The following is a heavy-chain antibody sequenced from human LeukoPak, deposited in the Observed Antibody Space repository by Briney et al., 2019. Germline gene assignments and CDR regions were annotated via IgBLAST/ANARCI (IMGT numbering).Heavy chain of an antibody. CDR3: ARHSWVIPVADHFDY. V-gene: IGHV4-39*01. D-gene: IGHD6-19*01. CDR2: TYHTGSA. Sequence: SETLSLTCTVSGGSISSSYYYWGWIRQPPGKGLEWIGTTYHTGSAYYNPSLRSRVTISIDTSKNQFSLKLNSVTAADTAVYYCARHSWVIPVADHFDYWGQGTLVIVSS. J-gene: IGHJ4*02. CDR1: GGSISSSYYY.